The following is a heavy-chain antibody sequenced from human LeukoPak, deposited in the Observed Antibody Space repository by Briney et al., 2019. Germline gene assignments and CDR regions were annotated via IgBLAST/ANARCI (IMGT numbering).Heavy chain of an antibody. J-gene: IGHJ5*02. V-gene: IGHV1-69*02. CDR1: GGTFSSYT. D-gene: IGHD2-15*01. CDR3: ASSLCSGGSCYPGRLSWFDP. CDR2: IIPILGIA. Sequence: ASVKVSCKASGGTFSSYTISWVRQAPGQGLEWMGRIIPILGIANYAQKFQGRVTITADKSTSTAYMELSGLRSEDTAVYYCASSLCSGGSCYPGRLSWFDPWGQGTLVTVSS.